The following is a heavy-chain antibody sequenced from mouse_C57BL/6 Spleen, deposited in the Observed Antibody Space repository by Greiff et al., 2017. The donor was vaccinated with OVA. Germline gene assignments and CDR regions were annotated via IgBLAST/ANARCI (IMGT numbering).Heavy chain of an antibody. V-gene: IGHV1-50*01. J-gene: IGHJ3*01. CDR1: GYTFTSYW. CDR2: IDPSNSYT. D-gene: IGHD2-1*01. Sequence: QVQLQQPGAELVKPGASVKLSCKASGYTFTSYWMQWVKQRPGQGLEWIGEIDPSNSYTNYNQKFKGKATLTVDTSSSTAYMQLRSLTSEDSAFYDCARLTTPFAYWGQGTLVTVSA. CDR3: ARLTTPFAY.